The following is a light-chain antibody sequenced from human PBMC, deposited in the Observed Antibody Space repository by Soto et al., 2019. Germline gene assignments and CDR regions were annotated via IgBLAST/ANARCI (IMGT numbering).Light chain of an antibody. V-gene: IGKV3-15*01. Sequence: EIVMAQSPATLSVSPGERATLSCRASQSVYSNLAWYQQKPGQAPRLLVYGASTRATSIPARFSGSGSGTEFTLTISSLQPEDFAVYHCQQYNKWPLTFGGGTKVEIK. CDR3: QQYNKWPLT. J-gene: IGKJ4*01. CDR2: GAS. CDR1: QSVYSN.